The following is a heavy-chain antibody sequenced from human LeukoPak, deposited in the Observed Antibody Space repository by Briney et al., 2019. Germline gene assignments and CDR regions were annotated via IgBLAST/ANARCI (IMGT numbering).Heavy chain of an antibody. V-gene: IGHV3-21*01. D-gene: IGHD3-22*01. CDR3: ARDYYDSSGMDY. J-gene: IGHJ4*02. Sequence: GGSLRLSCAPSGYTFRRYSINWGRHALGEGLWWVSSISSSSSYIYYADSVKGRFTISRDNAKNSLYLQMNSLRAEDTAVYYCARDYYDSSGMDYWGQGTLVTVSS. CDR2: ISSSSSYI. CDR1: GYTFRRYS.